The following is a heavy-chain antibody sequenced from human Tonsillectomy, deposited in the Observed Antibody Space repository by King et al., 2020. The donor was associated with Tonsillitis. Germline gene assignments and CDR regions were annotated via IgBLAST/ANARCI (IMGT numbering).Heavy chain of an antibody. CDR1: GGTFSTYA. CDR3: AREPPYGSNRYYVDY. D-gene: IGHD3-10*01. J-gene: IGHJ4*02. Sequence: QLVQSGAEVKKPGSSVKVSCKVSGGTFSTYAINWVRQAPGQGLEWMGRIIPIVDIANYADKFQGRVTITADKSTNTAYMELRSLRSEETAVYYCAREPPYGSNRYYVDYWGQGSLVTVSS. V-gene: IGHV1-69*09. CDR2: IIPIVDIA.